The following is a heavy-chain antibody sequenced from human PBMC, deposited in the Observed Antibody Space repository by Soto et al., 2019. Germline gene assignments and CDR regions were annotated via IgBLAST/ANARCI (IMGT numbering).Heavy chain of an antibody. D-gene: IGHD5-12*01. J-gene: IGHJ3*01. Sequence: EVQVVESGGDLVQPGGSLRLSCAASGFTIRNYDMSWVRQAPGKALEWVSGISGGSDRTYYADSVKGRFTIFKDNSKNTLYLQMSSLRVEDTAVYHCEGSWTWGQGTMVTVSS. CDR1: GFTIRNYD. V-gene: IGHV3-23*04. CDR2: ISGGSDRT. CDR3: EGSWT.